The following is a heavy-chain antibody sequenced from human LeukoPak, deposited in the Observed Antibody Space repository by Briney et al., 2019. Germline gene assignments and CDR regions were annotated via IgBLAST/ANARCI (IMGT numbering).Heavy chain of an antibody. CDR1: GLTFSSYS. J-gene: IGHJ1*01. CDR2: IDFTSRYI. D-gene: IGHD6-13*01. V-gene: IGHV3-21*01. CDR3: ATPAAGPGAEYSLY. Sequence: GGSLRLSCAASGLTFSSYSMNWVRQAPGKGLEWVSSIDFTSRYIYNADSVKGRFTTSRDNAKSSLDLQMNSLKVEDTAVYYCATPAAGPGAEYSLYWGQGTLVIVSS.